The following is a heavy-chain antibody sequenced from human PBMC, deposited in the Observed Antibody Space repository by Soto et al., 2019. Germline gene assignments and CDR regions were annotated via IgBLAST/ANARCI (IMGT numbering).Heavy chain of an antibody. CDR3: ARVRVGATTAFDI. D-gene: IGHD1-26*01. CDR2: IIPILDIA. CDR1: GGTFSSYT. V-gene: IGHV1-69*02. J-gene: IGHJ3*02. Sequence: QVQLVQSGAEVKKPGSSVKVSCKASGGTFSSYTISWVRQAPGQGLEWMGRIIPILDIANYAQKFQGRVTITADKSTSTAYMELSSLRSEDTAVYYCARVRVGATTAFDIWVQGTEVTVSS.